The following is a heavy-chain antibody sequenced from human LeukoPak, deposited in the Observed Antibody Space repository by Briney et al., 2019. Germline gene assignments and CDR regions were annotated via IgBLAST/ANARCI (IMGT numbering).Heavy chain of an antibody. CDR1: GFTFTSYA. Sequence: PGGSLRLSCAASGFTFTSYAMSWVRQAPGKGLEWVSSISGSFIGTFYAGSVRGRFTISRDTSKNTLYLQMNSLRAEDTAVYYCAKDQTRNYYGSGSYDYWGQGTLVTVSS. CDR3: AKDQTRNYYGSGSYDY. D-gene: IGHD3-10*01. CDR2: ISGSFIGT. V-gene: IGHV3-23*01. J-gene: IGHJ4*02.